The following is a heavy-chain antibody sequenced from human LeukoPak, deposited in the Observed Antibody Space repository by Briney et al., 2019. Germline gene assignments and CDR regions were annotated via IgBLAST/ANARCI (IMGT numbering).Heavy chain of an antibody. V-gene: IGHV4-59*01. CDR3: ARDSGYYDSSGYYLGYFDY. CDR2: IYYSGST. Sequence: PSETLSLTCTVSGGSISSYYWSWIRQPPGKGLEWIGYIYYSGSTNYNPSLKSRVTISVDTSKNQFSLKLSSVTAADTAAYYCARDSGYYDSSGYYLGYFDYWGQGTLVTVSS. CDR1: GGSISSYY. J-gene: IGHJ4*02. D-gene: IGHD3-22*01.